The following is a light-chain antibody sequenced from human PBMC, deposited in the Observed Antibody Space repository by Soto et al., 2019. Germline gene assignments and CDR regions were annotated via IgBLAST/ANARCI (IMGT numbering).Light chain of an antibody. CDR3: QQTYSFPRT. CDR1: QSITNY. V-gene: IGKV1-39*01. J-gene: IGKJ1*01. CDR2: IAS. Sequence: DIQMAQSPSSLSASVGDRVTITCRASQSITNYLNWYQQKPGRATKLLIYIASSLQSGVPSRFSGSGSGTDFTLTISSLQPEDFATYYCQQTYSFPRTFGQGTRVEVK.